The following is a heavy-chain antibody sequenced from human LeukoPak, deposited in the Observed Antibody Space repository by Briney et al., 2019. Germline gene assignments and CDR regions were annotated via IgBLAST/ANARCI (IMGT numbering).Heavy chain of an antibody. D-gene: IGHD2-15*01. CDR1: GGSMSPYY. J-gene: IGHJ4*02. CDR2: IFYTGGT. CDR3: ARLGFCRGDNCLDDY. Sequence: SETLSLTCTVSGGSMSPYYCSWMRQPPRQGPEYVGYIFYTGGTNYNPSLKRRVTVSLDTSKNPFSLKLSSVTATDTAVYYCARLGFCRGDNCLDDYWGQGTLVTVSS. V-gene: IGHV4-59*08.